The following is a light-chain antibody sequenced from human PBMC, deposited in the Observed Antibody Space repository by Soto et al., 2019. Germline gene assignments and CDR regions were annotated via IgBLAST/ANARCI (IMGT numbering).Light chain of an antibody. J-gene: IGKJ5*01. V-gene: IGKV1-39*01. CDR2: DAS. CDR1: QTIGKY. Sequence: DIQMTQSPSSLSATVGDRVTITCRASQTIGKYLNWYQQQPGKVPKLLIYDASYLQSGVPSRFSGSESGTDFTLNISDLRPEDFATYYCQQANSFPITFGQGTRLEIK. CDR3: QQANSFPIT.